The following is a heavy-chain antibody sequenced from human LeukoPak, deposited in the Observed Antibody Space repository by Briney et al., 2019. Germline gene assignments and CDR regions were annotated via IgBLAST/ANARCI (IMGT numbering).Heavy chain of an antibody. J-gene: IGHJ4*02. CDR3: AKDRSVVAGADY. V-gene: IGHV3-30*18. CDR1: GFTFSSYG. D-gene: IGHD6-19*01. Sequence: GGSLRLSCAASGFTFSSYGMHWVRQAPGKGLEWVAVIPYDGSNKYYADSVKGRFTISRDNSKNTLYLQMNSLRAEDTAVYYCAKDRSVVAGADYWGQGTLVTVSS. CDR2: IPYDGSNK.